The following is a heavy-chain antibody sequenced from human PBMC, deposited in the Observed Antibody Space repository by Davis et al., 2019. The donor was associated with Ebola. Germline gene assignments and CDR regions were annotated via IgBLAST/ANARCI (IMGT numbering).Heavy chain of an antibody. D-gene: IGHD3-10*01. Sequence: GESLKISCAASGFTFSNYAMNWVRQAPGKGLEWVSGISSRGGNTYYADSVNGRFTISTDTSKNTLFLQMNSLRVEDTAVYYCAKVRFAGERVRGISSFDYWGRGTLVTVSS. CDR3: AKVRFAGERVRGISSFDY. V-gene: IGHV3-23*01. CDR2: ISSRGGNT. CDR1: GFTFSNYA. J-gene: IGHJ4*02.